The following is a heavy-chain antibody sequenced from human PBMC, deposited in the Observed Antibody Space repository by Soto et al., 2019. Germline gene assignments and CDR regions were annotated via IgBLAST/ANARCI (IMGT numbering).Heavy chain of an antibody. Sequence: GASVKVSCKASGYTFTSYAMHWVRQAPGQRLEWMGWINAGNGNTKYSQKFQGRVTITRDTSASTAYMELSSLRSEDTAVYYCARPPPAYYYDSSGYPPRVPYEEYFQHWGQGTLVTVSS. CDR2: INAGNGNT. D-gene: IGHD3-22*01. V-gene: IGHV1-3*01. J-gene: IGHJ1*01. CDR1: GYTFTSYA. CDR3: ARPPPAYYYDSSGYPPRVPYEEYFQH.